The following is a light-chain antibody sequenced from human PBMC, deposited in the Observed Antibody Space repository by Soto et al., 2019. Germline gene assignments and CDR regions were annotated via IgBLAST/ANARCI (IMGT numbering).Light chain of an antibody. CDR1: SGDIGDYKY. CDR3: SSFAGNNNLV. CDR2: DVS. J-gene: IGLJ2*01. Sequence: QSALTQPASVSGSPGQSITISCTGSSGDIGDYKYVSWYKQHPGKAPKLMIYDVSNRPSGVSNRFSASKSGNTASLTISGLQAEDEADYYCSSFAGNNNLVFGGGTKLTVL. V-gene: IGLV2-14*01.